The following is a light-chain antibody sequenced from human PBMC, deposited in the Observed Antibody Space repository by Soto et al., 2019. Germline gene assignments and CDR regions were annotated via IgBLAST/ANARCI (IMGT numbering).Light chain of an antibody. J-gene: IGLJ1*01. Sequence: QSVLTQPPSASGSPGQSVTISCTGTSSDVGRYNYVSWYQHHPGKAPKLIIYDVSQRPSGVPDRFSGSKSGNTASLTVSGLQAQDEAAYYCNSYADSNTYVFGTGTKVTVL. CDR1: SSDVGRYNY. CDR2: DVS. V-gene: IGLV2-8*01. CDR3: NSYADSNTYV.